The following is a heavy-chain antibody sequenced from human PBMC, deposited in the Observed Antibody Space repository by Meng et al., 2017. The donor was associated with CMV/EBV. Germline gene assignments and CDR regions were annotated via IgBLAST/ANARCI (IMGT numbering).Heavy chain of an antibody. CDR2: IYYSGST. V-gene: IGHV4-30-4*08. CDR1: GGSISSGDYY. CDR3: ARAAPDYYDSSGPPDY. J-gene: IGHJ4*02. D-gene: IGHD3-22*01. Sequence: QLQLQESRPGLVKPSQTLSLTCTVSGGSISSGDYYWSWIRQPPGKGLEWIGYIYYSGSTYYNPSLKSRVTISVDTSKNQFSLKLSSVTAADTAVYYCARAAPDYYDSSGPPDYWGQGTLVTVSS.